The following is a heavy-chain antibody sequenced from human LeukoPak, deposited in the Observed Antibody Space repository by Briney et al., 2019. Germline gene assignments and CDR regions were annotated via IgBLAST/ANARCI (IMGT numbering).Heavy chain of an antibody. D-gene: IGHD3-16*01. J-gene: IGHJ3*02. CDR2: IKQDGNEK. CDR1: GITVDNNY. V-gene: IGHV3-7*01. Sequence: GGSLRLSCVVSGITVDNNYMSWVRQAPGKGLEWVASIKQDGNEKYYVDSVKGRFTISRDNAKTSLYLQMNSLRAEDTAVYYCARIRGGFFNAFDIWGQGTMVTVSS. CDR3: ARIRGGFFNAFDI.